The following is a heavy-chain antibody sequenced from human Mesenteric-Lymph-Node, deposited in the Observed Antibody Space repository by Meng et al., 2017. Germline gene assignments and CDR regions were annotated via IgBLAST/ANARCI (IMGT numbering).Heavy chain of an antibody. V-gene: IGHV4-31*03. D-gene: IGHD5-24*01. CDR2: IYYSGST. CDR3: ARGPSRWLQFSFDY. Sequence: LESGPDLVKPSQALSLTCTGSGGSISSGGFYWSWIRQHPGKGLEWIGYIYYSGSTYYNPSLKSRVTISVDTSKNQFSLKLSSVTAADTAVYYCARGPSRWLQFSFDYWGQGTLVTVSS. CDR1: GGSISSGGFY. J-gene: IGHJ4*02.